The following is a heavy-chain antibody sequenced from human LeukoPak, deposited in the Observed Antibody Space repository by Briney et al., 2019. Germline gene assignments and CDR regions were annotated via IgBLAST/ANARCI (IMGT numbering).Heavy chain of an antibody. J-gene: IGHJ6*03. V-gene: IGHV4-59*05. CDR3: ARQLYVSGSYYAPMDV. Sequence: GSLRLSCAASGFTFNSYSMHWVRQAPGKGLEWIASVHYSGSTYYNPSLKSRLTISVDTSKNQFSLKLSSVTAADTAVYFCARQLYVSGSYYAPMDVWGKGTTVTISS. D-gene: IGHD3-10*01. CDR1: GFTFNSYSMH. CDR2: VHYSGST.